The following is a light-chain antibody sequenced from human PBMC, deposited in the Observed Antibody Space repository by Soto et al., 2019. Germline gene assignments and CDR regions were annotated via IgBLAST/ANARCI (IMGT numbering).Light chain of an antibody. J-gene: IGKJ5*01. Sequence: MALTQSPVTLSLCPGERATLSCLASQSVSIYLAWDRQKPSQAPGLLIQDASNRATGSPARFSGSGSGTDFTLTINSLEPEDFAVYYCQQRSNWPSITFGQGTRLEIK. CDR2: DAS. CDR3: QQRSNWPSIT. CDR1: QSVSIY. V-gene: IGKV3-11*01.